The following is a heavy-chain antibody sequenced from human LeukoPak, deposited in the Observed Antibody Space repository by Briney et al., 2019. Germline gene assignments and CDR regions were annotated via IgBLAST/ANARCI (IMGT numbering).Heavy chain of an antibody. J-gene: IGHJ4*02. D-gene: IGHD6-19*01. Sequence: GGSLRLSCATSGFTFSNAWMNWVRQAPGKGLEWVGRIRSNSDGGTIDYAAPVKGRFTLSRDDSKTTLYLQMNSLRAEDTAVYYCAKDRGSGWYLGYFDYWGQGTLVTVSS. CDR3: AKDRGSGWYLGYFDY. CDR1: GFTFSNAW. CDR2: IRSNSDGGTI. V-gene: IGHV3-15*07.